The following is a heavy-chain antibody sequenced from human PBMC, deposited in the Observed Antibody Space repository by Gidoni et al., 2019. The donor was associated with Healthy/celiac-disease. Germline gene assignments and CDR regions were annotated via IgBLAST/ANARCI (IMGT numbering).Heavy chain of an antibody. J-gene: IGHJ6*02. Sequence: EVQLVESGGGLVQPGGSLRLSCSASGITFSSDSMNWVRQAPGKGLEWVSYISSSSSTIYYADSVKGRFTISRDNAKNSLYLQMNSLRAEDTAVYYCARAARGSGSYGMDVWGQGTTVTVSS. CDR3: ARAARGSGSYGMDV. CDR2: ISSSSSTI. V-gene: IGHV3-48*01. D-gene: IGHD3-10*01. CDR1: GITFSSDS.